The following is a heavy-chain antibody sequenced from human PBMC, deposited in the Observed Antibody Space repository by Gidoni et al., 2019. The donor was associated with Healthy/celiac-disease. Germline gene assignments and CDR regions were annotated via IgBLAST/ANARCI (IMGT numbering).Heavy chain of an antibody. CDR2: IIPIFGTA. J-gene: IGHJ6*02. CDR3: ARDLLEPQIYYYYYGMDV. CDR1: GGTFSSYA. Sequence: QVQLVQSGAEVKKPGSSVKVSCKASGGTFSSYAISWVRQAPGQGLEWMGGIIPIFGTANYAQKFQGRVTITADKSTSTAYMELSSLRSEDTAVYYCARDLLEPQIYYYYYGMDVWGQGTTVTVSS. D-gene: IGHD1-1*01. V-gene: IGHV1-69*06.